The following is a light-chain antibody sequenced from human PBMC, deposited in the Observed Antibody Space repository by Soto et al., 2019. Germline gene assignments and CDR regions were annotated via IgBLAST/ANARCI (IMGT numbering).Light chain of an antibody. CDR2: DAS. CDR3: QQLNS. V-gene: IGKV1-5*01. Sequence: DIQMTQSPSTLSASVGDRVTITCRASQSINSWLAWYQQKPGKAPQILIYDASTLKNGVPSRFSGSGSGTEFTLTISSLQPEDFATYYCQQLNSFGPGTKVDIK. CDR1: QSINSW. J-gene: IGKJ3*01.